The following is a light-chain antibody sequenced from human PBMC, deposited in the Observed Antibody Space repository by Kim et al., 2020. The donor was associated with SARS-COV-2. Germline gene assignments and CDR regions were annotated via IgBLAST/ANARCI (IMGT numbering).Light chain of an antibody. V-gene: IGLV2-14*03. CDR1: SSDVGAYNY. CDR3: SSYTTSSTLI. CDR2: DVS. J-gene: IGLJ2*01. Sequence: QSALTQPASVSGSPGQSITISCTGTSSDVGAYNYVSWFQQYPGKAPKLVIYDVSNRPSGISNRFSGSKSGYTASLTISGLRAEDEADYYCSSYTTSSTLIFGGGTQLTVL.